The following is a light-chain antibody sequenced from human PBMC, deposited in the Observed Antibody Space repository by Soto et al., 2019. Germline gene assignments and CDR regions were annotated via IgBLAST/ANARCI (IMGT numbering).Light chain of an antibody. J-gene: IGLJ1*01. Sequence: QSVLTQPASVSGSPGQSITISCTGTSSDVGGYNYVSWYQQHPGKAPKLMIYDVSNRPSGVSNRFSGSKSGITASLTISGLQAEDEADYYCSSYTSSSTPFYVFGTGTRSPS. V-gene: IGLV2-14*01. CDR3: SSYTSSSTPFYV. CDR2: DVS. CDR1: SSDVGGYNY.